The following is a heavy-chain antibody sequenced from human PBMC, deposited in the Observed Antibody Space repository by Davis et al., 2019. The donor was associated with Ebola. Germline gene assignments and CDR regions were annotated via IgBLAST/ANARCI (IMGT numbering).Heavy chain of an antibody. J-gene: IGHJ6*04. Sequence: AASVKVSCKASGYTFTGYYMHWVRQAPGQGLEWMGRINPYSGGTNYAQKFQGRVTMTRDTSISTAYMELSRLRSDDTAVYYCARVRYCGGDCSKYYYYGMDVWGKGTTVTVSS. CDR3: ARVRYCGGDCSKYYYYGMDV. V-gene: IGHV1-2*06. D-gene: IGHD2-21*02. CDR2: INPYSGGT. CDR1: GYTFTGYY.